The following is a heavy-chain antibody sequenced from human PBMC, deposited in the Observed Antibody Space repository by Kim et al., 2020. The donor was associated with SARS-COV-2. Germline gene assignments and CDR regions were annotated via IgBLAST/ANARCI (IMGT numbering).Heavy chain of an antibody. CDR3: ARGGGERGLQFSKKKDYF. J-gene: IGHJ4*01. CDR2: INHSGST. Sequence: SETLSLTCAVYGGSFSGYYWRWIRQPPGKGLEWIGEINHSGSTNYNPSLKSRVTISVKTSTNQSSLMLSSVTAADKASYYCARGGGERGLQFSKKKDYF. D-gene: IGHD5-12*01. V-gene: IGHV4-34*01. CDR1: GGSFSGYY.